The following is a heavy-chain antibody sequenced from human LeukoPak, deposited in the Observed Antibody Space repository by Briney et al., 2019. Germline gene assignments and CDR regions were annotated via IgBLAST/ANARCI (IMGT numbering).Heavy chain of an antibody. CDR2: INPGDGRT. J-gene: IGHJ4*02. D-gene: IGHD1-26*01. CDR1: GYTFTSYY. Sequence: APVKVSCKASGYTFTSYYMHWVRQAPGQGLVWMGIINPGDGRTTYPQKFQGRVTMTRDTSTSTVYMELSSLRSEDTAVYYCARDLSGNHYGHFDYWGQGTLVTVSS. V-gene: IGHV1-46*01. CDR3: ARDLSGNHYGHFDY.